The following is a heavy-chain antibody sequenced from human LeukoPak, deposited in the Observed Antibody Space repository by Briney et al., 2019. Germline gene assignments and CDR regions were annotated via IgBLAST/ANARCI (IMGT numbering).Heavy chain of an antibody. J-gene: IGHJ4*02. CDR3: ARVSSGWYSVSALYY. CDR1: GYTFTSYY. Sequence: GASVKVSCKASGYTFTSYYMHWVRQAPGQGLEWMGIINPSGGSTGYAQKFQGRVTMTRDTSTSTVYMELSSLRSEDTAVYYCARVSSGWYSVSALYYWGQGTLVTVSS. CDR2: INPSGGST. D-gene: IGHD6-19*01. V-gene: IGHV1-46*01.